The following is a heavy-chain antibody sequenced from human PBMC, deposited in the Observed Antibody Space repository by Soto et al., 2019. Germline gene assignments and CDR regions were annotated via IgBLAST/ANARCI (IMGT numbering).Heavy chain of an antibody. V-gene: IGHV2-5*02. D-gene: IGHD1-26*01. CDR3: AYLSQWDGSIR. CDR2: IYWDGDK. CDR1: GFSLSTSGVG. Sequence: QITLKESGPTVVKPTQTLTLTCSFSGFSLSTSGVGVGWIRQPPGKALEWLALIYWDGDKRYSPSLKSRLTITKDTTKNQVVLPWTDTAPVDTAPYSCAYLSQWDGSIRWGQGTLVTVSS. J-gene: IGHJ4*02.